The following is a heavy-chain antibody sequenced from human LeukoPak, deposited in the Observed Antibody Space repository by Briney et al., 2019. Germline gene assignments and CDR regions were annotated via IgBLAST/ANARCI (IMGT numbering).Heavy chain of an antibody. D-gene: IGHD3-10*01. V-gene: IGHV4-59*01. CDR1: GGSISSFY. Sequence: SETLSLTCSVSGGSISSFYWSWIRQPPGQGPEWIGYIFHTGSASYNPSLRSRVTTSVDTSKNQFSLRLTSVSAADTAVYYCARYGSGNTEFDYWGQGTLVTVSS. CDR2: IFHTGSA. J-gene: IGHJ4*02. CDR3: ARYGSGNTEFDY.